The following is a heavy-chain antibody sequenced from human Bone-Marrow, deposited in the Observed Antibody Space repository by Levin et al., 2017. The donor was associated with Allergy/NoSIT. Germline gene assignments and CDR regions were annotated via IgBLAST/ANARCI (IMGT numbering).Heavy chain of an antibody. CDR2: INPARGGT. J-gene: IGHJ4*02. Sequence: GGSLRLSCKASGYNFKGYYIYWVRQAPGQGLEWMGWINPARGGTYYAQNFQGRITMAFDASSTTAYMELNSLKSADTAVYFCARGGVVPAQGLCDYWGQGTLVTVSS. CDR3: ARGGVVPAQGLCDY. V-gene: IGHV1-2*02. CDR1: GYNFKGYY. D-gene: IGHD3-16*01.